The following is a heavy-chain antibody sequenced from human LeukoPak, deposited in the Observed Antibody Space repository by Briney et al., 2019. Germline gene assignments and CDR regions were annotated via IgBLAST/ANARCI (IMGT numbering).Heavy chain of an antibody. CDR1: GFIFSSYA. D-gene: IGHD6-13*01. V-gene: IGHV3-23*01. J-gene: IGHJ5*02. CDR2: ISGSGGST. CDR3: AKEVFRSSSWYNWFDP. Sequence: PGGSLRLSCAASGFIFSSYAMTWVRQAPGKGLEWVSAISGSGGSTYYADSVKGRFTISRDNSKNTLYLQMNSLRAEDTAVYYCAKEVFRSSSWYNWFDPWGQGTLVTVSS.